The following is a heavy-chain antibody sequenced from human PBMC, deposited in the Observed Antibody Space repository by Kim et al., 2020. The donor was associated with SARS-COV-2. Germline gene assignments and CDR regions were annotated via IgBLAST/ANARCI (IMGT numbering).Heavy chain of an antibody. J-gene: IGHJ3*02. CDR3: ARDVGFGEFTYDAFDI. CDR2: ISSSGSTI. Sequence: GGSLRLSCAASGFTFSDYYMSWIRQAPGKGLEWVSYISSSGSTIYYADSVKGRFTISRDNAKNSLYLQMNSLRAEDTAVYYCARDVGFGEFTYDAFDIWGQGTMVTVSS. V-gene: IGHV3-11*04. D-gene: IGHD3-10*01. CDR1: GFTFSDYY.